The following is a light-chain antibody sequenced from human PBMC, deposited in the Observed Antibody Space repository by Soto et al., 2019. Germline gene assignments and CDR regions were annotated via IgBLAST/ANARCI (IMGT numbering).Light chain of an antibody. Sequence: QSALTQPASVSGSPGQSITISCTGTSSDVGGYNYVSWYQQHPGKAPKRMIYDVSNRPSGVSNRFSGSKSGNTASLTLSGLQAEDEADYYCSSYTSSSTLDVVFGGGTKVTVL. CDR3: SSYTSSSTLDVV. CDR2: DVS. J-gene: IGLJ2*01. V-gene: IGLV2-14*01. CDR1: SSDVGGYNY.